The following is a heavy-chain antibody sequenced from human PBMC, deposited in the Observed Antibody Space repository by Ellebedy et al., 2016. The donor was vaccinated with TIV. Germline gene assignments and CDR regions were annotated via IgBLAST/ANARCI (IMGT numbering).Heavy chain of an antibody. CDR1: GGSISSGGCY. CDR2: IYYSGST. Sequence: SETLSLTXTVSGGSISSGGCYWSWLRQHPGKGLEWIGYIYYSGSTYYNPSLKSRVTISVDTSKNQFSLKLSSVTAADTAVYYCARDSSGYQDAFDIWGQGTMVTVSS. CDR3: ARDSSGYQDAFDI. V-gene: IGHV4-31*03. J-gene: IGHJ3*02. D-gene: IGHD3-22*01.